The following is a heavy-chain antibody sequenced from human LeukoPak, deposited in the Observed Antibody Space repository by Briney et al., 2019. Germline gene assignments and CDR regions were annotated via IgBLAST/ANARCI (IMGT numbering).Heavy chain of an antibody. CDR3: ACLLTTLYFDY. CDR1: DGSITTSNYY. J-gene: IGHJ4*02. D-gene: IGHD3-9*01. Sequence: SETLSLTCTVSDGSITTSNYYWGWIRQPPGKGLEWIGSIYYRGSTYYNSSLKNRLAMSVDTSKNQSSLKLTSVTAADTAVYYCACLLTTLYFDYWGRGTLVTVSS. V-gene: IGHV4-39*01. CDR2: IYYRGST.